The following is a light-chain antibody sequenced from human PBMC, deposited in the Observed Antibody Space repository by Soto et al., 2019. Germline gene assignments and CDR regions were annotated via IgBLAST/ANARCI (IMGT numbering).Light chain of an antibody. CDR3: SSYTSLTTDV. CDR1: SSDVGGYNY. J-gene: IGLJ1*01. V-gene: IGLV2-14*03. Sequence: QSALTQPASVSGSPGQSITISCTGSSSDVGGYNYVSWYQHYPGKAPKLMIYDVSYRPSGVSDRFSGSESGNTASLTISGLQAEDEADYYCSSYTSLTTDVFGTGTKLTVL. CDR2: DVS.